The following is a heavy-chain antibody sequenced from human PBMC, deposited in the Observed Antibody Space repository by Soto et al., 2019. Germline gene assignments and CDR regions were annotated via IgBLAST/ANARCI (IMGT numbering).Heavy chain of an antibody. D-gene: IGHD3-22*01. J-gene: IGHJ4*02. CDR2: ISGSGGST. Sequence: GSLRVSCAASGFTLSSYAMSWVRQAPGKGLEWVSAISGSGGSTYYADSVKGRFTISRDNSKNTLYLQMNSLRAEDTAVYYCVRDLVGSRGYLGQWGQGTQVTVSS. CDR3: VRDLVGSRGYLGQ. CDR1: GFTLSSYA. V-gene: IGHV3-23*01.